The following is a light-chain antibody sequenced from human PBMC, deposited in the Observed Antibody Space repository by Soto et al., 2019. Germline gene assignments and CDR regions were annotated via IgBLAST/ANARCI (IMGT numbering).Light chain of an antibody. CDR3: QKYDSAPWT. V-gene: IGKV1-27*01. CDR1: QGIGNS. J-gene: IGKJ1*01. CDR2: SAS. Sequence: IQMTQSPSSLSASVGDRVIITCRASQGIGNSLAWYQQKAGRVPKLLMHSASTLLSGVPSRFSGSGSGTDFTLTMSGLQPEDVATYYCQKYDSAPWTFGQGTKVEIK.